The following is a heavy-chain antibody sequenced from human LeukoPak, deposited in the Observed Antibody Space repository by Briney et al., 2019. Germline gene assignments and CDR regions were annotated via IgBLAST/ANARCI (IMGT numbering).Heavy chain of an antibody. D-gene: IGHD3-3*01. J-gene: IGHJ4*02. CDR2: ISGSGGST. CDR1: GFTFSSYG. CDR3: AKDITIFGVVARPFDY. Sequence: GGSLRLSCAASGFTFSSYGMSWVRQAPGKGLEWVSAISGSGGSTYYADSVKGRFTISRDNSKNTLYLQMNSLRAEDTAVYYCAKDITIFGVVARPFDYWGQGTLVTVSS. V-gene: IGHV3-23*01.